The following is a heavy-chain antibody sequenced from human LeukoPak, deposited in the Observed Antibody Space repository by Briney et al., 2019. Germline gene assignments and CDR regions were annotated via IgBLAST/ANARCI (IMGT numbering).Heavy chain of an antibody. V-gene: IGHV4-34*01. CDR2: INHSGST. CDR1: GGSFSGYY. CDR3: ASSTYYDFWSGLYYMDV. D-gene: IGHD3-3*01. J-gene: IGHJ6*03. Sequence: SETLSLTCAVYGGSFSGYYWSWIRQPPGKGLEWIGEINHSGSTNYNPSLKSRVTISVDTSKNQFSLKLSSVTAADTAVYYCASSTYYDFWSGLYYMDVWGKGTTVTVSS.